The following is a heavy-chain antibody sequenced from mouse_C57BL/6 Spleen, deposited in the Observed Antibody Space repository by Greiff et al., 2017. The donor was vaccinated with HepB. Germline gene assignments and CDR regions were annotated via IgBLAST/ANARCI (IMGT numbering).Heavy chain of an antibody. CDR2: ISSGGSYT. CDR1: GFPFSSYG. V-gene: IGHV5-6*02. D-gene: IGHD1-2*01. J-gene: IGHJ3*01. CDR3: ARPQTASWFAY. Sequence: EVMLVESGGDLVKPGGSLKLSCAASGFPFSSYGMSWVRQTPDKRLEWVATISSGGSYTYYPDSVKGRFTISRDNAKNTLYLQMSSLKSEDTAMYYCARPQTASWFAYCGEGTLVTVSA.